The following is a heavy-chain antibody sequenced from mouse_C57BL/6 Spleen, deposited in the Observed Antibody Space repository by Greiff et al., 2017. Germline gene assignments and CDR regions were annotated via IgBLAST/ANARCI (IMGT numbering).Heavy chain of an antibody. J-gene: IGHJ1*03. V-gene: IGHV1-4*01. Sequence: QVQLQQSGADLARPGASVKMSCKASGYTFTSYTMHWVKQRPGQGLEWIGYINPSSGYTKYNQKFKDKATLTADKSSSTAYMQLSSLTSEDSAVXYCARRERTGTEYFDVWGTGTTVTVSS. CDR2: INPSSGYT. CDR1: GYTFTSYT. D-gene: IGHD4-1*01. CDR3: ARRERTGTEYFDV.